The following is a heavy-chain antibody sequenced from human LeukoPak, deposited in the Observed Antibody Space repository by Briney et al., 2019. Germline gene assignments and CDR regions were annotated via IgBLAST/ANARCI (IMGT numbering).Heavy chain of an antibody. V-gene: IGHV3-23*01. CDR3: AKDGSDYYDSSGYSNWFDP. CDR1: GFTSSSYA. CDR2: ISGSGGST. D-gene: IGHD3-22*01. Sequence: GGSLRLSCAASGFTSSSYAMSWVRQAPGKGLEWVSAISGSGGSTYYADSVKGRFTISRDNSKNTLYLQMNSLRAEDTAVYYCAKDGSDYYDSSGYSNWFDPWGQGTLVTVSS. J-gene: IGHJ5*02.